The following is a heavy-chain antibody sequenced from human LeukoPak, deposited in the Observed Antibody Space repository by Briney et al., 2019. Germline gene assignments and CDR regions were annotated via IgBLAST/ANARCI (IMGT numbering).Heavy chain of an antibody. CDR2: IIPIFGIA. CDR3: ARDPRYYYDSSGYYYYYGMDV. Sequence: SVKVSCKASGGTFSSYAISWVRQAPGQGLEWMGRIIPIFGIANYAQKFQGRVTITADKSTSTAYMELSSLRSEDTAVYYCARDPRYYYDSSGYYYYYGMDVWGQGTTVTVSS. D-gene: IGHD3-22*01. CDR1: GGTFSSYA. J-gene: IGHJ6*02. V-gene: IGHV1-69*04.